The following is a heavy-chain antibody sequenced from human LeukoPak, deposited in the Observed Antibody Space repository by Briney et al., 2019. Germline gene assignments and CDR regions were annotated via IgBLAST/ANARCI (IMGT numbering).Heavy chain of an antibody. CDR3: ARARTNYDFWSGYTLYYFDY. CDR2: INWNGGST. Sequence: GGSLRLSCAASGFTFDDYGMSWVRQAPGKGLEWVSGINWNGGSTGYADSVKGRFTISRDNAKNSLYLQMNSLRAEDTALYYCARARTNYDFWSGYTLYYFDYWGQGTLVTVSS. V-gene: IGHV3-20*04. J-gene: IGHJ4*02. CDR1: GFTFDDYG. D-gene: IGHD3-3*01.